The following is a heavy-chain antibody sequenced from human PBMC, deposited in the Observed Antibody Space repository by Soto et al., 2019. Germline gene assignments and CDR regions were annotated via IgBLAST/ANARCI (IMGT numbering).Heavy chain of an antibody. V-gene: IGHV4-61*03. J-gene: IGHJ4*02. Sequence: QVQLQEAGPGLVKPSETLALNCSVSGASVSSGDYYWSWIRQPPGKGLEWIGYIYFSGATSYDPSLKRRVSISIDTFKNHFSLKLKSVTAADTAVYYCVRVHADDSGGYYLDYWGQGLLVSVSS. D-gene: IGHD3-22*01. CDR2: IYFSGAT. CDR1: GASVSSGDYY. CDR3: VRVHADDSGGYYLDY.